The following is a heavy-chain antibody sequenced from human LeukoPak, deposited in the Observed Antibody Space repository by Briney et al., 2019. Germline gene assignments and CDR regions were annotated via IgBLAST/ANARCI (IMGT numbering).Heavy chain of an antibody. CDR1: GFTFDDYA. V-gene: IGHV3-9*01. Sequence: GGSLRLSCAASGFTFDDYAMHWVRQAPGKGLEWVSGISWNSGGIGYADSVKGRFTISRDNAKNSLYLQMNSLRAEDTALYYCAKIGSGSSIIDYWGQGTLVTVSS. J-gene: IGHJ4*02. CDR2: ISWNSGGI. CDR3: AKIGSGSSIIDY. D-gene: IGHD3-10*01.